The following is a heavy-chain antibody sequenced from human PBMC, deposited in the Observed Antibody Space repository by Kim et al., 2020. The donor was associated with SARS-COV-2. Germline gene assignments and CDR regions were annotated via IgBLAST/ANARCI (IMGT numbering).Heavy chain of an antibody. V-gene: IGHV3-23*01. D-gene: IGHD1-26*01. CDR2: ISGSGGST. J-gene: IGHJ4*02. CDR1: GFTFSSYA. CDR3: AKDIRVKWELLLPRSNYFDY. Sequence: GGSLRLSCAASGFTFSSYAMSWVRQAPGKGLEWVSAISGSGGSTYYADSVKGRFTISRDNSKNTLYLQMNSLRAEDTAVYYCAKDIRVKWELLLPRSNYFDYWGQGTLVTVSS.